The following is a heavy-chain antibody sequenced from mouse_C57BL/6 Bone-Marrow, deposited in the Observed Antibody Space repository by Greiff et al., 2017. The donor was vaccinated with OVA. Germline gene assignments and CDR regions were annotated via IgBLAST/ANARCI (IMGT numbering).Heavy chain of an antibody. V-gene: IGHV1-66*01. CDR2: IYPGSGNT. CDR3: ARGGKLRLRPFAY. CDR1: GYSFTSYY. J-gene: IGHJ3*01. Sequence: QVQLQQSGPELVKPGASVKISCKASGYSFTSYYIHWVKQRPGQGLEWIGWIYPGSGNTKYNEKFKGKATLTADTSSSTAYMQLSSLTSEDSAVYYCARGGKLRLRPFAYWGQGTLVTVSA. D-gene: IGHD3-2*02.